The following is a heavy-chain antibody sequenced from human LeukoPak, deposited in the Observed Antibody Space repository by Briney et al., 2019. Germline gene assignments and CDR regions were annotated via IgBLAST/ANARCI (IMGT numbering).Heavy chain of an antibody. CDR1: GFTFDDYA. Sequence: GRSLRLSCAASGFTFDDYAMHWVRQAPGKGLEWVSGISWNSGSIGYADSVKGRFTISRDNAKNSLYLQMNSLRAEDTAVYYCATTAYSSRNYWGQGTLVTVSS. J-gene: IGHJ4*02. D-gene: IGHD6-13*01. V-gene: IGHV3-9*01. CDR3: ATTAYSSRNY. CDR2: ISWNSGSI.